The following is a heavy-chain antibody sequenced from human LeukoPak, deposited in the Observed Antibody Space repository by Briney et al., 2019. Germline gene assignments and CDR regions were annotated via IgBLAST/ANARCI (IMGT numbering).Heavy chain of an antibody. J-gene: IGHJ6*04. Sequence: GGSLRLSCAASGFTFDDYGMSWVRQAPGKGLEWVSYISSSGSTIYYADSVKGRFTISRDNAKNSLYLQMNSLRAEDTAVYYCAELGITMIGGVWGKGTAVTISS. D-gene: IGHD3-10*02. V-gene: IGHV3-11*04. CDR1: GFTFDDYG. CDR2: ISSSGSTI. CDR3: AELGITMIGGV.